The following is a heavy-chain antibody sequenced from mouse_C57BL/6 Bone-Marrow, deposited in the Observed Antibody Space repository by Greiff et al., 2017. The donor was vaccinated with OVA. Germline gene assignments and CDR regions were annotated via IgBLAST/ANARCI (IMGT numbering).Heavy chain of an antibody. V-gene: IGHV2-6*01. Sequence: VQLQESGPGLVAPSQSLSITCTVSGFSLTSYGVDWVRQSPGKGLEWLGVIWGVGSTNYNSALKYRLSISKDNSKSQVFLKMNSLQTDATAMYYCASQSTMSRFAYGGQGTLVTVSA. D-gene: IGHD2-1*01. J-gene: IGHJ3*01. CDR1: GFSLTSYG. CDR3: ASQSTMSRFAY. CDR2: IWGVGST.